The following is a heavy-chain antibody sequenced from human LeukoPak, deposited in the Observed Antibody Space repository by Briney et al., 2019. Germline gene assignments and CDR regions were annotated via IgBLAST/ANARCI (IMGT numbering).Heavy chain of an antibody. CDR1: GFIFNRHW. J-gene: IGHJ4*02. V-gene: IGHV3-74*01. CDR3: VRDDDIYGFDY. Sequence: PGGSLRLSCAASGFIFNRHWMHWVRQAPGAGLVCVARIKNDGTYRDYAGFVKGRFTISRDNAKNRLYLQMNSLRVEDTARYYCVRDDDIYGFDYWGQGTVVTVSS. CDR2: IKNDGTYR. D-gene: IGHD3-3*02.